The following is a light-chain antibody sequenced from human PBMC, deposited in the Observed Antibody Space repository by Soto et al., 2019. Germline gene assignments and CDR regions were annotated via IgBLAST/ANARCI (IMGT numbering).Light chain of an antibody. J-gene: IGLJ7*01. CDR2: EVN. V-gene: IGLV2-14*01. Sequence: QSALTQPASVSGSPGQSITISCTGTSSDVAGYNYVSWYQQHPGKAPKLMIFEVNDRPSGVSNRFSGSKSGNTASLTISWLQAEDEADYYCSSYTTSNTLVFGGGTQLTVL. CDR3: SSYTTSNTLV. CDR1: SSDVAGYNY.